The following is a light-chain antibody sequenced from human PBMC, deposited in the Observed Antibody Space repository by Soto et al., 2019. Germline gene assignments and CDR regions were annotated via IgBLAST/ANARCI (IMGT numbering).Light chain of an antibody. Sequence: FMLTQPHSVSESPGKTITISCTGSSGSIASHYVQWYQQRPGSAPTTVIYENNQRPSGVPGRFSASIDSSSNSASLTISGLKTEDEADYYCQSYDSSNQVFGGGTKLTVL. CDR2: ENN. V-gene: IGLV6-57*02. CDR3: QSYDSSNQV. CDR1: SGSIASHY. J-gene: IGLJ3*02.